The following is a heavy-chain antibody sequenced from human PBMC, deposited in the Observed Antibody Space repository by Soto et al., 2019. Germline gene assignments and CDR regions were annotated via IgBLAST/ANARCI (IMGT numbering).Heavy chain of an antibody. V-gene: IGHV3-74*01. CDR1: GFTFRSYS. CDR2: INSDGSTT. CDR3: VNYDITKD. Sequence: EVQLVESGGALVQPGESLRLSCAASGFTFRSYSMHWVRQAPGKGLVWVSRINSDGSTTTYADSVKGRFTISRDNAKNTLYLQMNSPRAEDTAVYYCVNYDITKDWGQGTLVTVSS. J-gene: IGHJ1*01. D-gene: IGHD3-9*01.